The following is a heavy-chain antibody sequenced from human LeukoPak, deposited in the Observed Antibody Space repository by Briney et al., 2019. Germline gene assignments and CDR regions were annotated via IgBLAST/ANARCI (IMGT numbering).Heavy chain of an antibody. V-gene: IGHV4-59*08. J-gene: IGHJ4*02. Sequence: PSETLSLTCTVSGGSISSYYWSWIRQPPGKGLEWIGYIYYSGSTNYNPSLKSRVTISVDMSKNQFSLKLTSVTAADTAVYYCARRGYGDQPFDYWGQGTLVTVSS. D-gene: IGHD4-17*01. CDR2: IYYSGST. CDR3: ARRGYGDQPFDY. CDR1: GGSISSYY.